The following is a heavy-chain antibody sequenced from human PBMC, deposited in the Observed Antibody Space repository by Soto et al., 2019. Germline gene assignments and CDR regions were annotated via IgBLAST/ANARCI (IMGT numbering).Heavy chain of an antibody. CDR2: ISYDGSNK. D-gene: IGHD3-9*01. CDR1: GFTFSSNG. J-gene: IGHJ6*02. CDR3: AKADYDILTGQDYYGIDF. Sequence: PGGSLRLSCAASGFTFSSNGMHWVRQAPGKGLEWVAVISYDGSNKYYADSVKGRFTISRDNSKNTVYLQMNSLRAEDTAVYYCAKADYDILTGQDYYGIDFWGQGTTVTVSS. V-gene: IGHV3-30*18.